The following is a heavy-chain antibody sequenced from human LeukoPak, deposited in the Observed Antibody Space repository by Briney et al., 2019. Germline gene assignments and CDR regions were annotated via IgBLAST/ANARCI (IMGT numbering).Heavy chain of an antibody. J-gene: IGHJ4*02. Sequence: PSETLSLTCTVSGGSISSSSYYWGWIRQPPGKGLEWIVSIYYSGSHSYNPALKNQGRISVDKSKNQVSLNLRSLTAADTAVYYCERHPLAGATAPNYFDYWGQGTLVTVSS. CDR1: GGSISSSSYY. CDR2: IYYSGSH. D-gene: IGHD6-25*01. CDR3: ERHPLAGATAPNYFDY. V-gene: IGHV4-39*01.